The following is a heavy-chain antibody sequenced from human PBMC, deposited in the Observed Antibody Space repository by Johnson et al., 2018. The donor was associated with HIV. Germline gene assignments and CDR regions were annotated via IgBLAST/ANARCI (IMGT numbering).Heavy chain of an antibody. CDR3: ARGALQRGSWYGRDAFDI. D-gene: IGHD6-13*01. CDR1: GFTLSSYV. J-gene: IGHJ3*02. CDR2: MSYDGSDK. Sequence: QVQLVESGGGVVQPGRSLRLSCAVSGFTLSSYVMHWVRQAPGKGLEWVAVMSYDGSDKYYADSVKGRFTISRDNSKNTLYLQMNSLRAEDTAVYYCARGALQRGSWYGRDAFDIWGQGTMVTVSS. V-gene: IGHV3-30*04.